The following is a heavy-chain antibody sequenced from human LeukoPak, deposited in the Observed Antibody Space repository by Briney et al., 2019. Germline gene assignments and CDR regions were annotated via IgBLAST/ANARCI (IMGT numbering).Heavy chain of an antibody. D-gene: IGHD6-19*01. V-gene: IGHV4-38-2*02. Sequence: SETLSLTCTVSGYSISSGYYWGWIRQPPGKGLEWIGSIYHSGSTYYNPSLKCRVTISVDTSKNQFSLKLSSVTAADTAVYYCARAVDIWGQGTMVTVSS. CDR2: IYHSGST. J-gene: IGHJ3*02. CDR1: GYSISSGYY. CDR3: ARAVDI.